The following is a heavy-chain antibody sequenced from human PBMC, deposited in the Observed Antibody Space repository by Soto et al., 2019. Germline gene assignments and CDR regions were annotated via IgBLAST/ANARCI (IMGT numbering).Heavy chain of an antibody. V-gene: IGHV1-69*01. D-gene: IGHD3-22*01. CDR2: IIPIFGTA. CDR1: GGTFSSYA. J-gene: IGHJ4*02. CDR3: ARARKRFNYYDSSGYFDY. Sequence: QVQLVQSGAEVKKPGSSVKVSCKASGGTFSSYAISWVRQVPGQGLEWMGGIIPIFGTANYAQKFQGRVTITADESTSTAYMELSSLRSEDTAVYYCARARKRFNYYDSSGYFDYWGQGTLVTVSS.